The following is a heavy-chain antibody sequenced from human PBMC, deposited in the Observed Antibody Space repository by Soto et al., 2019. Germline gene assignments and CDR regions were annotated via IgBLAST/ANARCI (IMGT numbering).Heavy chain of an antibody. CDR3: ATEGESSDSSDDYGGGFAM. V-gene: IGHV1-69*01. Sequence: QVQLVQSGAEVKKPGSSVKVSCKASGYSFSTSAINWVRQAPGQGLEWMGGIIPIFGTPNYAQKFQDRVTITADESTNTTYVELSSLRSEDTAMYYCATEGESSDSSDDYGGGFAMWGQGTMVVFSS. CDR2: IIPIFGTP. J-gene: IGHJ3*02. D-gene: IGHD3-22*01. CDR1: GYSFSTSA.